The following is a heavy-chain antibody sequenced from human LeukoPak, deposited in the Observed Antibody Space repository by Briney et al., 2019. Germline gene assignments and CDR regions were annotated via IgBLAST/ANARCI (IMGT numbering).Heavy chain of an antibody. D-gene: IGHD6-19*01. CDR3: AKEKEGYSSGWYVDS. V-gene: IGHV3-23*01. Sequence: GGSLRLSCAASGFTFSSYAMSWVRQAPGKGLEWVSAISGSGTSTYYADSVKGRFTISRDNSKNTLYLQMNSLRAEDTAVYYCAKEKEGYSSGWYVDSWGQGALVTVSS. J-gene: IGHJ4*02. CDR2: ISGSGTST. CDR1: GFTFSSYA.